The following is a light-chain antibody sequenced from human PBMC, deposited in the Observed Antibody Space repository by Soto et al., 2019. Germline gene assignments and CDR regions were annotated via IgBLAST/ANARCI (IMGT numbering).Light chain of an antibody. V-gene: IGLV2-11*01. CDR1: SSDVGGYNY. Sequence: QSALTQPRSVSGSPGQSVTISCTGTSSDVGGYNYVSWYQQHPDKAPKLMIYDVSQRPSGVPDRFSGSKSGNTASLTISGLQAEDEADYYCCSYAGSYTFVVFGGGTKLTVL. CDR2: DVS. CDR3: CSYAGSYTFVV. J-gene: IGLJ2*01.